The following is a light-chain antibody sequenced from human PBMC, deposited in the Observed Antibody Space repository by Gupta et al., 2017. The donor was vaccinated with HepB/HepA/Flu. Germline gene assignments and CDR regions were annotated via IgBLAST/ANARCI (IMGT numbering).Light chain of an antibody. J-gene: IGKJ5*01. CDR3: QQNKNWPPIT. Sequence: EIVMTQSPATLSVSPGERVTLSCRASQSVSSNLAWYQQKPGQAPRLLIYDASTRDTGIPARLSGSGYGTELTLTISSRQSEDFAVYYCQQNKNWPPITFGQGTLMEIK. V-gene: IGKV3-15*01. CDR2: DAS. CDR1: QSVSSN.